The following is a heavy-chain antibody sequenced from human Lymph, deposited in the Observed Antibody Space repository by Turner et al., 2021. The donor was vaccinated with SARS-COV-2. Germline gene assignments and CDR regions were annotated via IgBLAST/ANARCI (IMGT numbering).Heavy chain of an antibody. D-gene: IGHD6-13*01. Sequence: EMQLVETGGGLIQPGGSLRLYCAASGIIVSRNYMNWVRQAPGKGLEWVSVIYSGGTTYYADSVKGRFTISRDNSKNTLYLQMNSLRVEDTAVYYCARDLGTYGMDVWGQGTTVTVSS. CDR3: ARDLGTYGMDV. CDR2: IYSGGTT. J-gene: IGHJ6*02. V-gene: IGHV3-53*02. CDR1: GIIVSRNY.